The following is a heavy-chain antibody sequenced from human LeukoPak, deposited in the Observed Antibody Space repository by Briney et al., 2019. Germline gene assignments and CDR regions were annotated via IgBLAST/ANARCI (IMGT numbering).Heavy chain of an antibody. CDR1: GGSFSGYY. CDR2: INHSGST. D-gene: IGHD3-10*01. J-gene: IGHJ5*02. CDR3: ARTPYYYGSGSPHNWFDP. V-gene: IGHV4-34*01. Sequence: SETLSLTCAVSGGSFSGYYWSWIRQPPGKGLEWIGEINHSGSTNYNPSLKSRVTISVDTSKNQFSLKLSSVTAADTAVYYCARTPYYYGSGSPHNWFDPWGQGTLVTVSS.